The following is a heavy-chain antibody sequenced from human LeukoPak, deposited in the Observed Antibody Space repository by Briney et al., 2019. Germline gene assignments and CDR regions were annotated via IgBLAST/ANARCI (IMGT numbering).Heavy chain of an antibody. J-gene: IGHJ4*02. D-gene: IGHD6-25*01. Sequence: SETLSPTCTVSGGSISSSSYYWGWVRQPPGKGLEWIGNIYYSGSTSYNPSLKSRVTISVDTSKNQFSLKLSSVTAADTAVFYCARLTGRDSSDWPYFHYWGQGALVTVSS. CDR1: GGSISSSSYY. CDR3: ARLTGRDSSDWPYFHY. V-gene: IGHV4-39*01. CDR2: IYYSGST.